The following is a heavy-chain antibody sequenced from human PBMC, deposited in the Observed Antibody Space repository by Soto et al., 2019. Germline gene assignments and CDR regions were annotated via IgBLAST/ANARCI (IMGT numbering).Heavy chain of an antibody. CDR2: IKQDGSEK. V-gene: IGHV3-7*03. D-gene: IGHD3-9*01. J-gene: IGHJ5*02. Sequence: GGSLRLSCATSGFTFSGYAMTWVRQAPGKGLEWVANIKQDGSEKYYVDSVKGRFTISRDNAKNSLYLQMNSLRAEDTAVCYCAREGPRYFDWLLAAYNWFDPWGQGTPVTVSS. CDR3: AREGPRYFDWLLAAYNWFDP. CDR1: GFTFSGYA.